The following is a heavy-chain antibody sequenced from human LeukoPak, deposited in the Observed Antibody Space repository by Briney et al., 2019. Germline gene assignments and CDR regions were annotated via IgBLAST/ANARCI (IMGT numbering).Heavy chain of an antibody. CDR2: IIPIFGTA. CDR3: ARETPRSTMIVESDYFDY. Sequence: GASVKVSCKASGGTFSSYAISWVRQAPGRGLEWMGGIIPIFGTANYAQKFQGRVTITADESTSTAYMELSSLRSEDTAVYYCARETPRSTMIVESDYFDYWGQGTLVTVSS. CDR1: GGTFSSYA. J-gene: IGHJ4*02. V-gene: IGHV1-69*13. D-gene: IGHD3-22*01.